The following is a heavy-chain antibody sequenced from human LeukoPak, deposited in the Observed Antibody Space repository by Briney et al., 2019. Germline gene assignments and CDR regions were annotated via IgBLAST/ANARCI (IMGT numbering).Heavy chain of an antibody. D-gene: IGHD6-25*01. J-gene: IGHJ3*02. CDR2: ISSNGGST. CDR3: VRSAATSYDAFDI. V-gene: IGHV3-64D*06. Sequence: GGSLRLSCSASGFTFSSYAMHWVRQAPGKGLEYVSAISSNGGSTYYADSVKGRFTISRDNFKNTLYLQMSSLRAEDTAVYYCVRSAATSYDAFDIWGQGTMVTVSS. CDR1: GFTFSSYA.